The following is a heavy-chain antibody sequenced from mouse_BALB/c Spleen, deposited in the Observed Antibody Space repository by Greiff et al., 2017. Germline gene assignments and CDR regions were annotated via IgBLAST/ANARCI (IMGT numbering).Heavy chain of an antibody. Sequence: EVQLQQSGPGLVKPSQSLSLTCTVTGYSITSYYAWKWIRQFPGNKLEWMGYISYSGSTSYNPSLKSRISITRDTSKNQFFLQLNSVTTEDTATYYCARWDSYFAMDYWGQGTSVTVSS. J-gene: IGHJ4*01. CDR3: ARWDSYFAMDY. V-gene: IGHV3-2*02. D-gene: IGHD4-1*01. CDR1: GYSITSYYA. CDR2: ISYSGST.